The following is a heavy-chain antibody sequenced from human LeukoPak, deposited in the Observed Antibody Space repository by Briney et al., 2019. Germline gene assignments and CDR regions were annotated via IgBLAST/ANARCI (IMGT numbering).Heavy chain of an antibody. D-gene: IGHD2-8*01. CDR2: ISSSGSTI. Sequence: GGSQRLSCTASGFLFSSYEINCVRQAPGKALEWVSYISSSGSTIYYADSVKGRFTISRDNAKNSLYLQMNSLRAEDTAVYYCARVGRDAVDYWGQGTLVTVSS. CDR1: GFLFSSYE. V-gene: IGHV3-48*03. CDR3: ARVGRDAVDY. J-gene: IGHJ4*02.